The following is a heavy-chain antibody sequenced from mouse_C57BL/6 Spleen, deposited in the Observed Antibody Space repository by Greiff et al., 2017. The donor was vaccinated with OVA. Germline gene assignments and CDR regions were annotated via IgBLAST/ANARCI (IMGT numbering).Heavy chain of an antibody. CDR1: GFTFSSYA. J-gene: IGHJ1*03. Sequence: EVQLVESGGGLVKPGGSLTLSCAASGFTFSSYAMSWVRQTPEKRLEWVATISDGGSYTYYPDNVKGRFTISRDNAKNNLYLQMSHLKSEDTAMYYCARDKGRYPSYWYFDVWGTGTTVTVSS. CDR2: ISDGGSYT. D-gene: IGHD1-1*01. CDR3: ARDKGRYPSYWYFDV. V-gene: IGHV5-4*01.